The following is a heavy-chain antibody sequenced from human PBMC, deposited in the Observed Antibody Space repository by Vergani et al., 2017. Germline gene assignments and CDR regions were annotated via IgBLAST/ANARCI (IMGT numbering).Heavy chain of an antibody. CDR1: GGSISSGGYY. Sequence: QVQLQESGPGLVKPSQTLSLTCTVSGGSISSGGYYWSWIRQHPGKGLEWIGYIYYSGSTYYNPSLKSRVTISVDTSKNQFSLKLSSVTAVDSAVYDYARDLHYYDSSGSGAFDIWGQGTMVTVSS. D-gene: IGHD3-22*01. V-gene: IGHV4-31*03. CDR2: IYYSGST. J-gene: IGHJ3*02. CDR3: ARDLHYYDSSGSGAFDI.